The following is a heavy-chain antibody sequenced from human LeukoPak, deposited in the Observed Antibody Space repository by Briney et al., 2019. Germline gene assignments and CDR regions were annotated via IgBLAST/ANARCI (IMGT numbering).Heavy chain of an antibody. CDR1: GFTFSSYW. CDR3: ARVMYYYGMDV. V-gene: IGHV3-74*01. Sequence: GGSLRLSCAASGFTFSSYWMHWVRQAPGKGLVWVSRINSDGSSTSYADSVKGRFTISRDNAKNTLYLQMNSLRAEDTAVYYCARVMYYYGMDVWGQGTTVTVSS. CDR2: INSDGSST. J-gene: IGHJ6*02.